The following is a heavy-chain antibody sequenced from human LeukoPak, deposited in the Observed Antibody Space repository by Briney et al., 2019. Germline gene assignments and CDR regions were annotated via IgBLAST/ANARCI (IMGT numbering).Heavy chain of an antibody. CDR3: ARGLGEGYPDS. V-gene: IGHV4-34*01. CDR2: VNHSRGT. D-gene: IGHD5-24*01. Sequence: PSETLSLTCAVYGGSFSSFYWTWMRQPPGKGPEWIGEVNHSRGTNYNPSLKSRVTISEDTSKNQSSLNLTSVTAADTAVYYCARGLGEGYPDSWGQGTLVTVSS. J-gene: IGHJ4*02. CDR1: GGSFSSFY.